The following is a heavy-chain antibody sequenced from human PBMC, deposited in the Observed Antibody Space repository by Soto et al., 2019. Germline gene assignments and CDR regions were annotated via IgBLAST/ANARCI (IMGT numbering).Heavy chain of an antibody. Sequence: ASVKVSCKASGYTFTGYDMHWVRQAPGQGLEWMGWINPNSGGTNYAQKFQGRVTMTRDTSISTAYMELSRLRSDDTAVYYCAREVPRGGNVDYCGQGTLVTVSS. D-gene: IGHD3-16*01. V-gene: IGHV1-2*02. CDR1: GYTFTGYD. CDR2: INPNSGGT. J-gene: IGHJ4*02. CDR3: AREVPRGGNVDY.